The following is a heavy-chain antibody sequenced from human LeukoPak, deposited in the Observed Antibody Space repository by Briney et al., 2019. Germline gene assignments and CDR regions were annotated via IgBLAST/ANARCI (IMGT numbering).Heavy chain of an antibody. CDR1: GFSFTSYW. Sequence: GESLKISCKGSGFSFTSYWLGWVRQMPGKGLEWMGIIYPGDSDTRYSPSFQGQVTISADKSISTAYLQWSSLKPSDTAMYYCARRYYDFWSGYFDDAFDIWGQGTMVSVSS. CDR3: ARRYYDFWSGYFDDAFDI. V-gene: IGHV5-51*01. CDR2: IYPGDSDT. D-gene: IGHD3-3*01. J-gene: IGHJ3*02.